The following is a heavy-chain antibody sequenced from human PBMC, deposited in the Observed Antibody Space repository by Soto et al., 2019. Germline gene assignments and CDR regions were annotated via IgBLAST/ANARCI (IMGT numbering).Heavy chain of an antibody. J-gene: IGHJ4*02. CDR3: TRGREWELLLSHY. CDR2: IRSKAYGETT. CDR1: GFTFGDYA. V-gene: IGHV3-49*03. Sequence: EVQLVESGGGLVQPGRSLTLSCTTSGFTFGDYAMSWFRQAPGKGLEWVGFIRSKAYGETTEYAASVKGRFTFSRDXXKNIAYLQMNSLKIEDTAVYYCTRGREWELLLSHYWGQGALVTVSS. D-gene: IGHD1-26*01.